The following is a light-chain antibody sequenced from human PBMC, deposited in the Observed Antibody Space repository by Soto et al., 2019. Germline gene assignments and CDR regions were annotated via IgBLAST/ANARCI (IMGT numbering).Light chain of an antibody. V-gene: IGLV2-23*01. J-gene: IGLJ1*01. CDR2: EGS. CDR3: CSCAGSSTYV. Sequence: QSALTQPASVSGSPGQSITISCTGTSSDVGSYNLVSWYQHHPGKAPKLMIYEGSKRPSGVSNRCSGSKSGNTASLTISGRQAEDEADYYCCSCAGSSTYVFGTGTKLTVL. CDR1: SSDVGSYNL.